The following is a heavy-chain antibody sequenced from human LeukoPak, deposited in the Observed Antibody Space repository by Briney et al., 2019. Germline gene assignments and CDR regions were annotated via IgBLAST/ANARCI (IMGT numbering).Heavy chain of an antibody. V-gene: IGHV3-74*01. CDR2: IKSDGSST. CDR1: GFTFISYW. J-gene: IGHJ4*02. CDR3: ASSLAALI. D-gene: IGHD6-25*01. Sequence: GGSLRLSCEASGFTFISYWMHWVRQAPGKGLVWVSRIKSDGSSTNYADSVKGRFTISRDNAKNTVYLQMNSLRAEDTAVYYCASSLAALIWGQGTLVTVPS.